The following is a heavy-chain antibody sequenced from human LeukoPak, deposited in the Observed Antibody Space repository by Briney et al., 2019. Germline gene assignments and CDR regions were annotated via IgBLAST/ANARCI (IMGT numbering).Heavy chain of an antibody. CDR2: INPNSGGT. CDR3: ARVGMYYYDSSGYNDADY. CDR1: GYTFTGYY. J-gene: IGHJ4*02. D-gene: IGHD3-22*01. Sequence: ASVKVSCKASGYTFTGYYMRWVRQAPGQGLEWMGWINPNSGGTNYAQKFQGRVTMTRDTSISTAYMELSRLRSDDTAVYYCARVGMYYYDSSGYNDADYWGQGTLVTVSS. V-gene: IGHV1-2*02.